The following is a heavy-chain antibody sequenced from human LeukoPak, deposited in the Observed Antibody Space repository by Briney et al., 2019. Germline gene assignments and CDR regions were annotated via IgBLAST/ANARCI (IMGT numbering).Heavy chain of an antibody. J-gene: IGHJ3*02. Sequence: SETLSLTCTVSGGSISSYYWSWIRQPPGKGLEWIGYIYYSGSTNYIPSLKSRVTISVDTSKNQFSLKLSSVTAADTAVYYCARRVGPSTDAFDIWGQGTMVTVSS. V-gene: IGHV4-59*08. CDR2: IYYSGST. D-gene: IGHD2-2*01. CDR1: GGSISSYY. CDR3: ARRVGPSTDAFDI.